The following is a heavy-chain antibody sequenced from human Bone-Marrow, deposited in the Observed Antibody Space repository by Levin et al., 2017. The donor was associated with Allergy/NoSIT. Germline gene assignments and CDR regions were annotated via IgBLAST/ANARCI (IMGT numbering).Heavy chain of an antibody. CDR3: VKDIRGHITGSLDS. Sequence: GGSLRLSCVTSGFPFYDYAMHWVRQAPGKGLEWVSGISWTGSNIGYADSVKGRFSISRDNDKNSLYLEMNSLRSEDTAFYYCVKDIRGHITGSLDSWGQGTLVNVSS. CDR2: ISWTGSNI. CDR1: GFPFYDYA. J-gene: IGHJ4*02. D-gene: IGHD2-8*02. V-gene: IGHV3-9*01.